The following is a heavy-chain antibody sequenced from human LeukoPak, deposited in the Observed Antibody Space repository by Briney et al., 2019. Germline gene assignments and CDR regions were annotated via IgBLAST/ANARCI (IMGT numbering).Heavy chain of an antibody. J-gene: IGHJ4*02. D-gene: IGHD1-7*01. CDR1: GFTFSNYY. CDR2: IKEDGSEK. CDR3: ARDLHELELYYFDS. V-gene: IGHV3-7*01. Sequence: GGSLRLSCAASGFTFSNYYMNWVRQAPGKGLEWVANIKEDGSEKYYVDFVKDRFTISRDNAKNSLYLQMNSLRAEDTAVYYCARDLHELELYYFDSWGQGTLVIVSS.